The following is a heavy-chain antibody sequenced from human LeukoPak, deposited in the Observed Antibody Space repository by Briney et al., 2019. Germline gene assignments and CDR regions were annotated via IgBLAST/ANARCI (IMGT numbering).Heavy chain of an antibody. D-gene: IGHD4-11*01. CDR3: ARSPNPAVFDY. CDR2: ISAYNGNT. Sequence: ASVKVSCKASGYTFTSYYMHWVRQAPGQGLEWMGWISAYNGNTNYAQKLQGRVTMTTDTSTSTAYMELRSLRSDDTAVYYCARSPNPAVFDYWGQGTLVTVSS. CDR1: GYTFTSYY. J-gene: IGHJ4*02. V-gene: IGHV1-18*04.